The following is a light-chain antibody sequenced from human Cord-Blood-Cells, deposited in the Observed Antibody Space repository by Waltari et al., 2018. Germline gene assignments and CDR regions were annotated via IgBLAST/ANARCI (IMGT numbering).Light chain of an antibody. CDR2: AAS. CDR1: QGISSW. CDR3: QQANSFPYN. Sequence: DIQMTQSPSSVSASVGARVTITCRASQGISSWLAWYQQKPGKAPKRLIYAASSLQSGVPSRLSGRGSGADFPLTISSLQPEYLPTYYGQQANSFPYNVGQGTKLEI. V-gene: IGKV1-12*01. J-gene: IGKJ2*01.